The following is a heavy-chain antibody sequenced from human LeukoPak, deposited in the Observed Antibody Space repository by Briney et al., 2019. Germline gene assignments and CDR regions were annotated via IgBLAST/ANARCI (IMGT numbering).Heavy chain of an antibody. V-gene: IGHV3-23*01. CDR2: ISGSGGST. D-gene: IGHD1-1*01. J-gene: IGHJ3*02. CDR3: AKDRWATQTTYDAFDI. Sequence: GGSLRLSCAASGFTFSSYAMSWVRQAPEKGLEWVSAISGSGGSTYYADSVKGRFTISRGNSKNALYLQMNSLRAEDTAVYYCAKDRWATQTTYDAFDIWGQGTMVTVSS. CDR1: GFTFSSYA.